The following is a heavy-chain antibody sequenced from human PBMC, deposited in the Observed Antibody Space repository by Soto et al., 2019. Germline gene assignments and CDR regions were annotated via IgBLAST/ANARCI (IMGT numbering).Heavy chain of an antibody. J-gene: IGHJ6*03. CDR3: ARLTVTPRTFYSYIDV. D-gene: IGHD4-17*01. CDR2: KNHIGTS. CDR1: NLSLSGYY. Sequence: SETLSLTCDVYNLSLSGYYWTWIRQSPGKGLEWIGEKNHIGTSNYNPSLQSRVTVPVDTSKKFFSLTLRSVTAADTAVYYCARLTVTPRTFYSYIDVWGAGTSVTVSS. V-gene: IGHV4-34*01.